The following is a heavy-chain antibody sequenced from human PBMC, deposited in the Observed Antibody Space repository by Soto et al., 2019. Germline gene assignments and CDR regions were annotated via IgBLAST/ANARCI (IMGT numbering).Heavy chain of an antibody. V-gene: IGHV3-21*01. Sequence: AGGALRLSCAASGFTLSSYSINLVRQAPGKGLEWVSSISSSSSYIYYADSVKGRFTISRDNAKNSLYLQMNSLRAEDTAVYYCARGSPIVVVPAAIIMDVWGKGTTVTVS. D-gene: IGHD2-2*01. CDR1: GFTLSSYS. CDR2: ISSSSSYI. J-gene: IGHJ6*03. CDR3: ARGSPIVVVPAAIIMDV.